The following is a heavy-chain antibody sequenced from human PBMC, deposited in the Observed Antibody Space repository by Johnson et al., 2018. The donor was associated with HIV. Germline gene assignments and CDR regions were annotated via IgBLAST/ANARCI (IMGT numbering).Heavy chain of an antibody. CDR2: ISYDGSNK. CDR1: GFMFSGFA. CDR3: AKNGARGDAFDI. D-gene: IGHD2-8*01. V-gene: IGHV3-30*18. J-gene: IGHJ3*02. Sequence: QVQLVESGGGVVRPGGSLRLSCAASGFMFSGFAMHWVRQAPGKGLEWVAVISYDGSNKYYADSVKGRFTISRDNSKNTLYLQMNSLRAEDTAVYYCAKNGARGDAFDIWGQGTMVTVSS.